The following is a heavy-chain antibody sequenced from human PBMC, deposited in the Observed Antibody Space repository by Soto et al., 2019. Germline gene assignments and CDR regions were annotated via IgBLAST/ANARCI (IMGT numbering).Heavy chain of an antibody. Sequence: GGSLRLSCAASGFTFSSYEMNWVRQAPGKGLEWVSYISSSGSTIYYADSVKGRFTISRDNAKNSLYLQMNSLRAEDTAVYYCARASDIVLMVYARHGQFDYWGQGTLVTVSS. V-gene: IGHV3-48*03. CDR2: ISSSGSTI. J-gene: IGHJ4*02. CDR3: ARASDIVLMVYARHGQFDY. D-gene: IGHD2-8*01. CDR1: GFTFSSYE.